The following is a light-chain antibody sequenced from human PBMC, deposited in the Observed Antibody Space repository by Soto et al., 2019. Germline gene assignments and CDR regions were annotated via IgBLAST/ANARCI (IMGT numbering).Light chain of an antibody. Sequence: QSALTQPPSASGSPGQSVTISCTGTNSDVGGYNFVSWYQQHPGKAPKLIIYEVTQRPSGVPDRFSASKSGNTASLTVSGRQAEDEADYYCSSYGGSTLGVFGTGTKVTVL. J-gene: IGLJ1*01. CDR1: NSDVGGYNF. V-gene: IGLV2-8*01. CDR2: EVT. CDR3: SSYGGSTLGV.